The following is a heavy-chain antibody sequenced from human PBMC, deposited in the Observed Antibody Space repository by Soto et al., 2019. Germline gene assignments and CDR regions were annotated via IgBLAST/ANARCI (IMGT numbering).Heavy chain of an antibody. CDR1: GYTFSGHY. CDR3: ARDIIVDGPDNYGMDV. V-gene: IGHV1-2*04. J-gene: IGHJ6*02. Sequence: ASVKVSCKASGYTFSGHYIHWVRQAPGQGLEWMGWINPNTGGSNYAEKSKGWIFMTKDTSIFTTHMSLNRLTSDDTAVYYCARDIIVDGPDNYGMDVWRQVTTVTV. CDR2: INPNTGGS. D-gene: IGHD3-10*01.